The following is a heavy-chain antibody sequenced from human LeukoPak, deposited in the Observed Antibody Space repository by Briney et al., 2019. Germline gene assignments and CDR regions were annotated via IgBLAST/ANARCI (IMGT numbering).Heavy chain of an antibody. D-gene: IGHD5-18*01. Sequence: SETLSLTCAVYGGSFSGYYWSWIRQPPGKGLEWIGEINHSGSTNYNPSLKSRVTISVDTSKNQFSLKLSSVTAADTAVYYCARVRPYSYGTNVPWMYYFDYWGQGTLVTVSS. CDR1: GGSFSGYY. J-gene: IGHJ4*02. CDR2: INHSGST. CDR3: ARVRPYSYGTNVPWMYYFDY. V-gene: IGHV4-34*01.